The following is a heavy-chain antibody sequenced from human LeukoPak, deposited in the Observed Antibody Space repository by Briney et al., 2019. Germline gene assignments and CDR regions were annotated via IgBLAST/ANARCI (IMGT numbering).Heavy chain of an antibody. CDR1: GDSISSGSYS. CDR2: ISHSGNT. V-gene: IGHV4-30-2*01. Sequence: PSETLSLTCAVSGDSISSGSYSWSWIRQPPGKGLEWIGYISHSGNTNYNPSLKSRVTISVDTSKNQFSLKLSSVTAADTAVYYCASGLIYGAPFYWGQGTLVTVSS. CDR3: ASGLIYGAPFY. J-gene: IGHJ4*02. D-gene: IGHD4-17*01.